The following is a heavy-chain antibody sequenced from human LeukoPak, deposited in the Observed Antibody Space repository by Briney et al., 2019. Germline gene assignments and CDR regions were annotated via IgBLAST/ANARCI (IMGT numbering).Heavy chain of an antibody. CDR2: IIPNFGTA. Sequence: ASVKVSCKASGGTFSTYAISWVRQAPGQGLEWMGGIIPNFGTANYAQKFQGRVTITADVSTSTAYLQLSSLRSEDTAVYFCARDAPSETAMVSAFDFWGQGTMVTVSS. D-gene: IGHD5-18*01. CDR3: ARDAPSETAMVSAFDF. CDR1: GGTFSTYA. J-gene: IGHJ3*01. V-gene: IGHV1-69*13.